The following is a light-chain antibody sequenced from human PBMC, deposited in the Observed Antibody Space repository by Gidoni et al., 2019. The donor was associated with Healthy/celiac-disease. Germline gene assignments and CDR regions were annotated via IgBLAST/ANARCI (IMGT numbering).Light chain of an antibody. Sequence: QSVLTQPPSVSGAPGQRVPISCTGSSSNIGAGYDVHWYQQLPGTAPKLLIYGTSNRPSGVPDRFSGSKSGTSASLAITGLQAEDEADYYCQSYDSSLSGSVFGGGTKLTAL. V-gene: IGLV1-40*01. CDR1: SSNIGAGYD. CDR3: QSYDSSLSGSV. CDR2: GTS. J-gene: IGLJ2*01.